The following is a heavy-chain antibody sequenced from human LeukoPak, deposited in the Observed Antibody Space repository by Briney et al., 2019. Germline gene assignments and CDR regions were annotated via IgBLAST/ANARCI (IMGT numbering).Heavy chain of an antibody. V-gene: IGHV3-21*01. Sequence: GGSLRLSCAASGFTFSSYSMNWVRQAPGKGLEWVSSISSSSSYIYYADSVKGRFTISRDNAKNSLYLQMNSLRAEDTAVYYCASFDYGGNPRRYYWGQGTLVTVSS. J-gene: IGHJ4*02. D-gene: IGHD4-23*01. CDR1: GFTFSSYS. CDR3: ASFDYGGNPRRYY. CDR2: ISSSSSYI.